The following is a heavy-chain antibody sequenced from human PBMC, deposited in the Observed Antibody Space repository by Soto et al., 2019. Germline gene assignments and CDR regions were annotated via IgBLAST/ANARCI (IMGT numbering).Heavy chain of an antibody. Sequence: QVQLVESGGGVVQPGRSLRLSCAASRFTFSNCAMHWVRRAPGKGLEWVAVIWYDGSNKYYAESVKGRFTISRDNPKSTLYLQMNSLRAEDTAVYYCARDLGADIVTGYPSYGMDVWGQGTTVTVSS. CDR3: ARDLGADIVTGYPSYGMDV. J-gene: IGHJ6*02. CDR1: RFTFSNCA. CDR2: IWYDGSNK. D-gene: IGHD3-9*01. V-gene: IGHV3-33*01.